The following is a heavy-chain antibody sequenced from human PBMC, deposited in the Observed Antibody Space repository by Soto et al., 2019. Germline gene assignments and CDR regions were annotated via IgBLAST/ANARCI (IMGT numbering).Heavy chain of an antibody. CDR1: GYTFTSYG. CDR3: ARLRRVVVAANTNWFDP. Sequence: ASVKVSCKASGYTFTSYGISCVRQAPGQGLEWMGWISAYNGNTNYAQKLQGRVTMTTDTSTSTAYMELRSLRSDDTAVYYCARLRRVVVAANTNWFDPWGQGTLVTVSS. CDR2: ISAYNGNT. V-gene: IGHV1-18*01. J-gene: IGHJ5*02. D-gene: IGHD2-15*01.